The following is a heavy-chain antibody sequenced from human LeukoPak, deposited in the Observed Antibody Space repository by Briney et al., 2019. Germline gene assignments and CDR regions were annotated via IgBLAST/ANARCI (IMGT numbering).Heavy chain of an antibody. CDR3: ARDQDSSGYFDAFDI. Sequence: ASVEVSCKASCYTFTRYGIRWVRQAPGQGLEGVGWISAYNGNTNYAQKLQGRVTMTTDTSTSTAYMELRSLRSDDTAVYYCARDQDSSGYFDAFDIWGQGTMVTVSS. CDR1: CYTFTRYG. J-gene: IGHJ3*02. D-gene: IGHD3-22*01. V-gene: IGHV1-18*01. CDR2: ISAYNGNT.